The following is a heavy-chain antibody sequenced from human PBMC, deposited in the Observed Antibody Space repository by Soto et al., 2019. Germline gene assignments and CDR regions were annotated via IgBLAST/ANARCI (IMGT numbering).Heavy chain of an antibody. CDR2: IVPIFGTA. J-gene: IGHJ6*02. CDR3: ATXXLGXXXGXXXGMDV. Sequence: QVQLVQSGAEVKKPGSSVKVXCKASGGTFXSYAIXWVRQAPGQGLEWMGGIVPIFGTANYAQKFQGRVTITADESTSTAYMELSSLRSEDTAVNYCATXXLGXXXGXXXGMDVWGQGTTVTVSS. CDR1: GGTFXSYA. V-gene: IGHV1-69*12. D-gene: IGHD1-26*01.